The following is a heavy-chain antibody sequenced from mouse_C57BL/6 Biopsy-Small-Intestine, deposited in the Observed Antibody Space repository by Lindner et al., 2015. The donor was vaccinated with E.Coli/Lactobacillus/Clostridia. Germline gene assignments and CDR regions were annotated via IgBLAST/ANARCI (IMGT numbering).Heavy chain of an antibody. D-gene: IGHD2-4*01. CDR3: ARWADDYPYYYAMDY. V-gene: IGHV3-8*01. CDR2: ISFSGST. Sequence: VQLQESGPGLAKPSQTLSLTCSVTGYSITSDYWNWTRKFPGNKLEYMGYISFSGSTYYNPSLKSRISITRDTSKNQYYLQLNSVTTEDTATYYCARWADDYPYYYAMDYWGQGTSVTVSS. CDR1: GYSITSDY. J-gene: IGHJ4*01.